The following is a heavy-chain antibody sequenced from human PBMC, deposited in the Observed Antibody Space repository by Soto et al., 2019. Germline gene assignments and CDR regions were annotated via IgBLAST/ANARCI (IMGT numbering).Heavy chain of an antibody. V-gene: IGHV3-74*01. Sequence: PGGSLGLSCAASGFTFSTYWMHWVRQAPGKGLVWVSRMNSDGSRSDYADSVKGRFTISRDNSKNTLYLQMNSLRAEDTAVEYCAGPGYSFQDYWGQGALVTVSS. J-gene: IGHJ4*02. CDR3: AGPGYSFQDY. CDR1: GFTFSTYW. D-gene: IGHD5-18*01. CDR2: MNSDGSRS.